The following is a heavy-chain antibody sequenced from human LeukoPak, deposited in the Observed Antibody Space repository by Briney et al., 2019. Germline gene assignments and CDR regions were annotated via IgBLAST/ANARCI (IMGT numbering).Heavy chain of an antibody. J-gene: IGHJ4*02. CDR1: EFTFSSYS. Sequence: PGGSLRLSCAASEFTFSSYSMNWVRQAPGRGLEWVSYISSSGSTIYYADSVKGRFTISRDNAKNSLYLQMNSLRAEDTAVYYCARRAAYGDYGKTDYFDYWGQGTLVTVSS. D-gene: IGHD4-17*01. CDR3: ARRAAYGDYGKTDYFDY. V-gene: IGHV3-48*04. CDR2: ISSSGSTI.